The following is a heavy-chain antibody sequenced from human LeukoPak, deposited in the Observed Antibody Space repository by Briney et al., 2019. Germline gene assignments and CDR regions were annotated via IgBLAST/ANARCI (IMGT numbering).Heavy chain of an antibody. CDR2: INPNSGGT. V-gene: IGHV1-2*02. D-gene: IGHD3-22*01. CDR1: GYTFTSYY. Sequence: ASVKVSCKASGYTFTSYYMHWVRQAPGQGLEWMGWINPNSGGTNYAQKFQGRVTMTRDTSISTAYMELSRLRSDDTAVYYCAREITMMVVACDAFDIWGQGTMVTVSS. J-gene: IGHJ3*02. CDR3: AREITMMVVACDAFDI.